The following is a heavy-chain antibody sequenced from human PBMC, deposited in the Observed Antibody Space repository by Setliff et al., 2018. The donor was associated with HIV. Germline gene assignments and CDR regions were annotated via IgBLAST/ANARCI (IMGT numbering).Heavy chain of an antibody. CDR2: IYRTGST. J-gene: IGHJ5*02. CDR3: AREKGFGGATGWFDP. Sequence: SETLSLTCTVSGGSISSYYWSWIRQPPGKGLEWIGYIYRTGSTKYNPSLKSRVTISVDTSKNQFSLKMSSVTAADTAVYYCAREKGFGGATGWFDPWGLGTPVTVSS. CDR1: GGSISSYY. D-gene: IGHD2-15*01. V-gene: IGHV4-59*12.